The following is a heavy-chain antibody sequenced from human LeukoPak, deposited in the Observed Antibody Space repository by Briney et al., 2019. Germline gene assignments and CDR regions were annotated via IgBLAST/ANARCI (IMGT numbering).Heavy chain of an antibody. V-gene: IGHV3-21*01. CDR3: ARDRGSRIRGLIGLFDY. J-gene: IGHJ4*02. CDR2: ISSSSSYI. D-gene: IGHD3-10*01. CDR1: GFTFSSYS. Sequence: GGSLRLSCAASGFTFSSYSMNWVRQAPGKGLEWVSSISSSSSYIYYAESVKGRFTISRDSAKNSLYLQMNSLRAEDTAVYYCARDRGSRIRGLIGLFDYWGQGTLVTVSS.